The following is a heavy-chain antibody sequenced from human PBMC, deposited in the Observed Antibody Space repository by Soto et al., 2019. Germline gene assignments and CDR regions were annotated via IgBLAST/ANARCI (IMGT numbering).Heavy chain of an antibody. J-gene: IGHJ4*02. CDR1: GFSFSSYW. Sequence: GGSLRLSCAASGFSFSSYWMNWVRQAPGKGLEWVANINQDGNEDNLLDSVKGRFTISRDNAKNSLFLQMNSLRVDDTAVYYCARTGDGHHDFLDYWGQGALVTVSS. CDR2: INQDGNED. CDR3: ARTGDGHHDFLDY. D-gene: IGHD1-1*01. V-gene: IGHV3-7*01.